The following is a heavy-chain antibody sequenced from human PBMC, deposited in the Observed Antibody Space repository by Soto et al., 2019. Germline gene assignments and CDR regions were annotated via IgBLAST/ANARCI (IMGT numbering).Heavy chain of an antibody. CDR3: ARIPLITMKRQQGQYYYYYGMDV. Sequence: SGPTMVNPTQTLTLTCTFSGFSLSTSGMCVSWIRQPPGKALEWLALIDWDDDKYYSTSLKTRLTISKDTSKNQVVLTMTNMDPVDTATYYCARIPLITMKRQQGQYYYYYGMDVWGQGTTVTVSS. V-gene: IGHV2-70*01. J-gene: IGHJ6*02. D-gene: IGHD3-22*01. CDR2: IDWDDDK. CDR1: GFSLSTSGMC.